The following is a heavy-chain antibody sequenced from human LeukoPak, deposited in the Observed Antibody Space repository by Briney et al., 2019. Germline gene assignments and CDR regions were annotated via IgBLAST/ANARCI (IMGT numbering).Heavy chain of an antibody. CDR1: GGSISSGSYY. CDR2: IYTSGST. J-gene: IGHJ4*02. V-gene: IGHV4-61*02. Sequence: SETLSLTCTVSGGSISSGSYYWRWIRQPAGKGLEWIGRIYTSGSTNYNPSLKSRVTISVDTSKNQFSLKLSSVTAADTAVYYCARTRPFGTPDYWGQGTLVTVSS. D-gene: IGHD3-10*01. CDR3: ARTRPFGTPDY.